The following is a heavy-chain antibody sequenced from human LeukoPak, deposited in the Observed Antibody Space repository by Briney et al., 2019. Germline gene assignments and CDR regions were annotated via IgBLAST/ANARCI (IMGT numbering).Heavy chain of an antibody. CDR2: IKSKTDGGTT. D-gene: IGHD3-10*01. V-gene: IGHV3-15*01. CDR1: GFSFSNAW. J-gene: IGHJ4*02. Sequence: GGSLRLSCAASGFSFSNAWMSWVRQAPGKGLEWVGCIKSKTDGGTTDYAAPVKGRFTISRDDSKNTLYLQMNSLKTEDTAVYYCTTPPEAGSGSYRIFSYWGQGALVTVSS. CDR3: TTPPEAGSGSYRIFSY.